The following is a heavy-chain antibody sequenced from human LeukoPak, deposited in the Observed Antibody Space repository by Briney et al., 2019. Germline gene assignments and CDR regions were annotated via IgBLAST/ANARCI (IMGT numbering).Heavy chain of an antibody. CDR2: ISSSGSIT. CDR3: ARGGGTMLRSDFDF. J-gene: IGHJ4*02. D-gene: IGHD3-10*01. CDR1: GVTFNSYA. V-gene: IGHV3-48*02. Sequence: PGGSLRLSCAASGVTFNSYAMSWVRQAPGKGLEWVSSISSSGSITYYADSVKGRFTISRDNARNSLYLQMNSLRDEDTAVYYCARGGGTMLRSDFDFWGQGTLVTVSS.